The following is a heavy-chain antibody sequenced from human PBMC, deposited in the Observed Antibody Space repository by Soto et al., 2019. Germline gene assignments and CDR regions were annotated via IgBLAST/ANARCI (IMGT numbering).Heavy chain of an antibody. CDR3: ARGGGVGVAGSAAFDM. J-gene: IGHJ3*02. V-gene: IGHV1-2*02. CDR2: INPATGAA. Sequence: QLHLVQSGAVVKKPGASVTVSCSASGYPVTAYYMHWVRQTPGRGLEWMGGINPATGAAKYTQTFPGRVNMTRDTSTSTGFMELRGLKSEDTAVFYWARGGGVGVAGSAAFDMWGQGTLVTVSS. D-gene: IGHD3-3*01. CDR1: GYPVTAYY.